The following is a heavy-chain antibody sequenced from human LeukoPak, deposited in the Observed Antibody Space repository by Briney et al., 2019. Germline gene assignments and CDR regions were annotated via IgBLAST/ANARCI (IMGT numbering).Heavy chain of an antibody. D-gene: IGHD4-17*01. CDR1: GYAFTGYY. CDR3: ARGTNYGWLDY. J-gene: IGHJ4*02. Sequence: ASVKVSCKASGYAFTGYYVHWVRQAPGQGLEWMGIINPSGGITNYAQKFQGRVTMTRDMSTSTVYMELSSLTSDDTAVYYSARGTNYGWLDYWGQGTLVTVSS. CDR2: INPSGGIT. V-gene: IGHV1-46*01.